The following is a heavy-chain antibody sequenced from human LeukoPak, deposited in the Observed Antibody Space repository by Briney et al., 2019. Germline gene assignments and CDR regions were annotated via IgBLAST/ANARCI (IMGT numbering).Heavy chain of an antibody. D-gene: IGHD5-12*01. CDR2: IKEDGSIE. V-gene: IGHV3-7*01. CDR3: VSQQVAPP. CDR1: GFTFSHYW. J-gene: IGHJ5*02. Sequence: GGSLRHSCVASGFTFSHYWMSWVRQAPGKGLEWVANIKEDGSIEDYVDSVKGRFTVSRDNAKNSLYLEMNSLRVEDTAVYYCVSQQVAPPWGQGTLVIVSS.